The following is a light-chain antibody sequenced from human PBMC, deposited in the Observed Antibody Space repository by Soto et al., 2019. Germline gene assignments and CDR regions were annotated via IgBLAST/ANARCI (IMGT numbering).Light chain of an antibody. CDR1: QTISCY. Sequence: DIQMTQSPSSLSASVGDRVTITCRASQTISCYLNWYQQKPGKAPKLQIYAASSLQSGVTSRFSGSGSGTYFTLTISRLQPEDCATSYCQQSHSIPYTFGQGTKLEIK. CDR2: AAS. J-gene: IGKJ2*01. V-gene: IGKV1-39*01. CDR3: QQSHSIPYT.